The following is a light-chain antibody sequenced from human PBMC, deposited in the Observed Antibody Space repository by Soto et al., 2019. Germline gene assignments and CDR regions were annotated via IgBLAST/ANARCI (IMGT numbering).Light chain of an antibody. V-gene: IGLV2-8*01. CDR3: SAYAGSNTFV. CDR2: EVT. CDR1: SSDIGIYKY. J-gene: IGLJ1*01. Sequence: QSALTQPASVSGSPGQSIAISCTGSSSDIGIYKYVSWYQQHPGKVPKLIIYEVTLRPSGVPDRFSGSKSGNTASLTVSGLQADDEADYYCSAYAGSNTFVFGTGTKLTVL.